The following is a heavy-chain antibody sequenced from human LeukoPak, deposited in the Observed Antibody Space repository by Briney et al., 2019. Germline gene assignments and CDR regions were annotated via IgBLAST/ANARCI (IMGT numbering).Heavy chain of an antibody. J-gene: IGHJ6*02. Sequence: PGGSLRLSCAASGFTFSSYSMNWVRQAPGKGLEWVSYISSSSSTIYYADSVKGRFTISRDNAKNSLYLQMNSLRDEDTAVYYCAKAPRLRYYDFWSGSGGMDVWGQGTTVTVSS. V-gene: IGHV3-48*02. D-gene: IGHD3-3*01. CDR1: GFTFSSYS. CDR3: AKAPRLRYYDFWSGSGGMDV. CDR2: ISSSSSTI.